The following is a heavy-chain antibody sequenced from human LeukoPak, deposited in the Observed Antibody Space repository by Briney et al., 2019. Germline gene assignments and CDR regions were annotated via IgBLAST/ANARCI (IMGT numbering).Heavy chain of an antibody. D-gene: IGHD7-27*01. CDR1: GDSFSSNSAA. Sequence: SQTLSLTCAISGDSFSSNSAAWNWIRQSPSRGLEWLGRTYYRSKWYNDYAVSVKSRITINPDTSKNQFSLQLNSVTPEDTAVYYCARDTGEDNYYYYGMDVWGQGTTVTVSS. CDR3: ARDTGEDNYYYYGMDV. CDR2: TYYRSKWYN. J-gene: IGHJ6*02. V-gene: IGHV6-1*01.